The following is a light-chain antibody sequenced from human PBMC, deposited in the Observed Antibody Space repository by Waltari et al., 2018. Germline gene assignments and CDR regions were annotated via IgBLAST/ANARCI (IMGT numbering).Light chain of an antibody. J-gene: IGKJ1*01. CDR3: QQSHIARS. CDR1: ENINNY. V-gene: IGKV1-39*01. CDR2: AAS. Sequence: DIQMTQSPSSLSASVGDRVTITCRASENINNYLNWYQQKPWKAPNLLIYAASSLESGVPSRFSGSGSGTEFTLTISRLQPEDFATYYCQQSHIARSFGQGTKLE.